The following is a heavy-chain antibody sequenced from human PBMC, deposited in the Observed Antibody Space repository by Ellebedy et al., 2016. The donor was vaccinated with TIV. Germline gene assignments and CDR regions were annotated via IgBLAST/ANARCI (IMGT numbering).Heavy chain of an antibody. J-gene: IGHJ4*02. V-gene: IGHV3-23*01. CDR2: ISGSGGST. Sequence: GESLKISXAASGFTFSSYAMSWVRQAPGKGLEWVSAISGSGGSTYYADSVKGRFTISRDNSKNTLYLQMNSLRAEDTAVYYCAKDYYGSGSYELDYWGQGTLVTVSS. CDR1: GFTFSSYA. D-gene: IGHD3-10*01. CDR3: AKDYYGSGSYELDY.